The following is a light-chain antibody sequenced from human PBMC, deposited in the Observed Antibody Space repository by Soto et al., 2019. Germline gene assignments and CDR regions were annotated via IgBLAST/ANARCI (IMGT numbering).Light chain of an antibody. CDR3: QQYNSYSWT. Sequence: DIQMTQSPSTLSASVGDTVTITCRASQTISGWLAWYQQRPGKAPNLLIFDASTLESGVPSRFSGSGSGTTFTLTISSLQPDDFATYYCQQYNSYSWTFGQGTNVDI. CDR2: DAS. J-gene: IGKJ1*01. CDR1: QTISGW. V-gene: IGKV1-5*01.